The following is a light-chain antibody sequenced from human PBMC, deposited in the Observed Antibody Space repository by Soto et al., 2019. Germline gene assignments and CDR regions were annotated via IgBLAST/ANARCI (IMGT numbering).Light chain of an antibody. CDR1: SSDVGGYNY. CDR3: RSDTSSSTRV. Sequence: QSALTQPASVSGSPGQSITISCTGTSSDVGGYNYVSLYQQHPGKAPKLMIYDVSNRPSEVSNRFSGSQSGNTASLTISGLQAEDEDDYYCRSDTSSSTRVFGGGTKLTLL. CDR2: DVS. J-gene: IGLJ3*02. V-gene: IGLV2-14*01.